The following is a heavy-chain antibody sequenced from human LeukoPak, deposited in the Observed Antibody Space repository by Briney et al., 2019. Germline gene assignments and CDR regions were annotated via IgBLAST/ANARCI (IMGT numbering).Heavy chain of an antibody. Sequence: KPSETLSLTCTVSGGSISSYYWSWIRQPPGKGLEWIGYIYYSGNTKYNPSLKSRVTISVDTSKNQFSLKLSSVTAADTAMYYCARHGSRSSFYYYYMDVWGKGTTVTVSS. V-gene: IGHV4-59*01. CDR3: ARHGSRSSFYYYYMDV. CDR1: GGSISSYY. CDR2: IYYSGNT. D-gene: IGHD6-6*01. J-gene: IGHJ6*03.